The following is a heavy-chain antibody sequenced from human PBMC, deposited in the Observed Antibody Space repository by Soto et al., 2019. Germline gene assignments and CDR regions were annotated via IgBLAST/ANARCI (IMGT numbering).Heavy chain of an antibody. D-gene: IGHD3-10*01. CDR1: GGPMNNYY. CDR3: ARQGFGELHGLVDV. J-gene: IGHJ6*02. V-gene: IGHV4-59*08. Sequence: QVQLQESGPGLVKPSETLSLTCTISGGPMNNYYCSWFRQPRGQGLEWIGYMGYNGFTRYNPSLWRRVAISLDTAKNQFSLNLSSVTAADTALYYCARQGFGELHGLVDVWGQGITVTVSS. CDR2: MGYNGFT.